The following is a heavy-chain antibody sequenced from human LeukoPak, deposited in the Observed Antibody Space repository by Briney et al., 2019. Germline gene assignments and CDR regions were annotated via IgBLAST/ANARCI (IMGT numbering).Heavy chain of an antibody. J-gene: IGHJ4*02. V-gene: IGHV4-59*01. CDR3: ARDSVSYYFDY. CDR1: GGSINSYY. D-gene: IGHD3-10*01. Sequence: SETLSLTCTVSGGSINSYYWSWIRQPPGKGLEWIGYIHYSGSTNYNPSLKGRVTVSVDTSKNQFSLNLSSVTAADTAVYYCARDSVSYYFDYWGQGTLVTVSS. CDR2: IHYSGST.